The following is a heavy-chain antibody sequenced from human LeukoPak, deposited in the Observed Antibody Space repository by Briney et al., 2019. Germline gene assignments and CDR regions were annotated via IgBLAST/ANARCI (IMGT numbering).Heavy chain of an antibody. CDR2: INPSGGST. Sequence: ASVKVSCKASGYTFTGYYIHWVRQAPGQGLEWMAIINPSGGSTSYAQKFQGRLTMTRDMSTSTVYMALSSLRSEDTAVYYCARDRRGAATGSYVFDYWGQGTLVTVSS. J-gene: IGHJ4*02. CDR3: ARDRRGAATGSYVFDY. D-gene: IGHD3-9*01. CDR1: GYTFTGYY. V-gene: IGHV1-46*01.